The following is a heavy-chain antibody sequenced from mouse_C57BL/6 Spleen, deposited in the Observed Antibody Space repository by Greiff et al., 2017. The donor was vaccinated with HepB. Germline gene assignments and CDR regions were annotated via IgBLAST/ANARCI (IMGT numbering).Heavy chain of an antibody. CDR3: AREGYDYPWFAY. D-gene: IGHD2-4*01. CDR1: GFTFSDYG. Sequence: EVMLVESGGGLVKPGGSLKLSCAASGFTFSDYGMHWVRQAPEKGLEWVAYISSGSSTIYYADTVKGRFTISRDNAKHTLFLQMTSLRSEDTAMYYCAREGYDYPWFAYWGQGTLVTVSA. CDR2: ISSGSSTI. V-gene: IGHV5-17*01. J-gene: IGHJ3*01.